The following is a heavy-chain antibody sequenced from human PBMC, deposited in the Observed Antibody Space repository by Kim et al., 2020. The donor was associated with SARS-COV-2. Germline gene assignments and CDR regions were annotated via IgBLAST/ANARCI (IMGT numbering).Heavy chain of an antibody. Sequence: KVSCKASGGTFSRYAISWVRQAPGQGLEWMGGIIPIFGTANYAQKFQGRVTITADESTSTAYMELSSLRSEDTAVYYCARPEGHRGWFDPWGQGTLVTVSS. J-gene: IGHJ5*02. CDR1: GGTFSRYA. V-gene: IGHV1-69*01. CDR2: IIPIFGTA. CDR3: ARPEGHRGWFDP. D-gene: IGHD3-10*01.